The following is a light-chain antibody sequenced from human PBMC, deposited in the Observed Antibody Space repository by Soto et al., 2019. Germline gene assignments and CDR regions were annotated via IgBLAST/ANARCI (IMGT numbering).Light chain of an antibody. CDR3: SSFTSSSTPRV. CDR2: EVS. J-gene: IGLJ3*02. Sequence: QSVLTQPASVSGSPGQSITISCTGTSSDVGAYNYVSWYQQHPGKAPKLMIYEVSNRPSGVSNRFSGSKSGNTASLTISGLQAEDEADCYCSSFTSSSTPRVFGGGTKLTVL. V-gene: IGLV2-14*01. CDR1: SSDVGAYNY.